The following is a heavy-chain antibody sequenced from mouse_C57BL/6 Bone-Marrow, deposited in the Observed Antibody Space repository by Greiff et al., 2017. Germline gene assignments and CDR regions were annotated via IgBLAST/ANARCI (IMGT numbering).Heavy chain of an antibody. CDR3: ARLGYLRVYFDY. J-gene: IGHJ2*01. V-gene: IGHV1-64*01. Sequence: VQLQQPGAELVKPGASVKLSCKASGYTFTSYWMHWVKQRPGQGLEWIGMIHPNSGSTNYNEKFKSKATLTVDKSSSTAYMQLSSLTSEDSAVYYCARLGYLRVYFDYWGQGTTLTVSS. CDR2: IHPNSGST. D-gene: IGHD1-1*01. CDR1: GYTFTSYW.